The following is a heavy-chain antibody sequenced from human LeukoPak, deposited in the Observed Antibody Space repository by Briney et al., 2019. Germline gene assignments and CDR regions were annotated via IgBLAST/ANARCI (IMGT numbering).Heavy chain of an antibody. CDR1: GFTFSDYY. J-gene: IGHJ6*03. D-gene: IGHD3-3*01. CDR3: ARDTSYYDFWRGPYYYYYMDV. CDR2: IKQDGSEK. Sequence: GGSLRLSCAASGFTFSDYYMSWIRQAPGKGLEWVANIKQDGSEKYYVDSVKGRFTISRDNAQNSLYLQMNSLRAEDTAVYYCARDTSYYDFWRGPYYYYYMDVWGKGTTVTVSS. V-gene: IGHV3-7*01.